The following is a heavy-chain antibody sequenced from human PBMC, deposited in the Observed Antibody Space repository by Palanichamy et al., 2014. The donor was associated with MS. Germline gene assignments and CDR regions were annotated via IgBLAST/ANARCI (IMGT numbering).Heavy chain of an antibody. CDR3: ARGRDGYTFDY. J-gene: IGHJ4*02. Sequence: SSYGMHWVRQAPGKGLEWVAVIWYDGSNKYYADSVKGRFTISRDNSKNTLYLQMNSLRAEDTAVYYCARGRDGYTFDYWGQGTLVTVSS. CDR1: SSYG. CDR2: IWYDGSNK. D-gene: IGHD5-24*01. V-gene: IGHV3-33*01.